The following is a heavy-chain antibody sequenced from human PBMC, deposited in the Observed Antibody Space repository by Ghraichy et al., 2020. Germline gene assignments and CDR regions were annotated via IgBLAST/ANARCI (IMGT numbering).Heavy chain of an antibody. D-gene: IGHD5-24*01. CDR1: GGSISSCAYY. Sequence: SETLSLTCTVSGGSISSCAYYWSWIRQHPGKGLEWIGYIYYSGSTYYNPSLKSRVIISIDTSKNQFSLKLSSVTAADTAVYYCARDDGYGRVGYWGQGTLVTVSS. CDR3: ARDDGYGRVGY. CDR2: IYYSGST. J-gene: IGHJ4*02. V-gene: IGHV4-31*03.